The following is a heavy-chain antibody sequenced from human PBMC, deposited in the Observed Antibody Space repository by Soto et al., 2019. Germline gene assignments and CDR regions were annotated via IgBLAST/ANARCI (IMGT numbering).Heavy chain of an antibody. CDR1: GFTFSSYW. CDR2: IDTDGSST. Sequence: GGSLRLSCAASGFTFSSYWMHWVRQAPGKGLVWVAHIDTDGSSTSYADSVKGRFTISRDNAKNTLYLQMNSVRAEDMAVYDGVRDDFGVGMDDWGMGTLVTVAS. CDR3: VRDDFGVGMDD. J-gene: IGHJ4*02. D-gene: IGHD3-3*01. V-gene: IGHV3-74*01.